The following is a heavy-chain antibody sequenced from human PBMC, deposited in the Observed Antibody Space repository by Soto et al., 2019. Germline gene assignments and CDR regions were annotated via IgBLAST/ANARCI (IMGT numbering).Heavy chain of an antibody. CDR3: ARDRSNSPDYFDF. CDR2: IYYSGRT. J-gene: IGHJ4*02. CDR1: GGSIDNYEYY. D-gene: IGHD6-6*01. Sequence: VQLQESGPGLVKPSQTLSLTCTVSGGSIDNYEYYWTWIRQPPGKGLEWVGYIYYSGRTNYNPSLNSRLTISLDTSKNQFSLRLTSVSAADTAMYYCARDRSNSPDYFDFWGQGTLVTVSS. V-gene: IGHV4-30-4*01.